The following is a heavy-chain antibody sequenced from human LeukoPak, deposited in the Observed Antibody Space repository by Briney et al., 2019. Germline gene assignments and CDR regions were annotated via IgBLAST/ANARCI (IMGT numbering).Heavy chain of an antibody. D-gene: IGHD6-13*01. J-gene: IGHJ4*02. Sequence: SETLSLTCAVYGGSFSGYYWSWIRQPPGKGLEWIGEINHSGSTNYNPSLKSRVTISVDTSKNQFSLKLSSVTAADTAVYYCARGVAAAGTMGLVDYWGQGTLVTVSS. CDR3: ARGVAAAGTMGLVDY. V-gene: IGHV4-34*01. CDR1: GGSFSGYY. CDR2: INHSGST.